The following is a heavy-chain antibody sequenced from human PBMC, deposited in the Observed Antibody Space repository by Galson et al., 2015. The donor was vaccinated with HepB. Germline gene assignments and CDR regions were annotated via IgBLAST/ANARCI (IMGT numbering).Heavy chain of an antibody. V-gene: IGHV3-30*18. CDR3: AKDSYSSSWYGGGDYYNYGMDV. D-gene: IGHD6-13*01. J-gene: IGHJ6*02. Sequence: SLRLSCAASGFTLSSYGMHWVRQAPGKGLEWVAVISSDGSNKYYGDSVKGRFTISRDNSKNTLYLQMNSLRSEDTAVYHCAKDSYSSSWYGGGDYYNYGMDVWGQGTTVTVSS. CDR1: GFTLSSYG. CDR2: ISSDGSNK.